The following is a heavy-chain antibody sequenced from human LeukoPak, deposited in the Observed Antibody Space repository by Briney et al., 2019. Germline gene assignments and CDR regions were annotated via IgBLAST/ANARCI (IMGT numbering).Heavy chain of an antibody. Sequence: PGGSLRLSCAASGFSISTYWIHWVRQAPGKGLVWVSRINPDGSTTYYADSVKGRITISRDNAKNTLYLQMNSLRAEDTAVYYCAKDRYYYDSSGYWDYWGQGTLVTVSS. J-gene: IGHJ4*02. CDR2: INPDGSTT. CDR1: GFSISTYW. D-gene: IGHD3-22*01. V-gene: IGHV3-74*01. CDR3: AKDRYYYDSSGYWDY.